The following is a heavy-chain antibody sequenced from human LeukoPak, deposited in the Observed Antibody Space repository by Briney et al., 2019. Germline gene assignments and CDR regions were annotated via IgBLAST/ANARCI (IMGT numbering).Heavy chain of an antibody. V-gene: IGHV6-1*01. CDR1: GDSVSSNSAA. CDR3: ARARGYFDL. CDR2: TYYRSKWYN. Sequence: SQTLSLTCAISGDSVSSNSAAWSWIRQSPSRGLEWLGRTYYRSKWYNNYAVSVKSRITINADTSENQFSLQLNSVTPDDTAVYYCARARGYFDLWGRGTLVTVSS. J-gene: IGHJ2*01.